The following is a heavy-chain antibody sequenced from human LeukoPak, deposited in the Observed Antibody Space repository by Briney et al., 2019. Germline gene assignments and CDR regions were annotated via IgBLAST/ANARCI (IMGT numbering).Heavy chain of an antibody. CDR2: IYIGANT. D-gene: IGHD5-24*01. Sequence: GGSLRLSCAASGFTVSSNYMSWVRQAPGKGLECVSVIYIGANTYYADSVKGRFTISRDNSKNTLYLQMNSLRAEDTAVYYCARGDGYNFFDSWGQGTLVTVSS. CDR3: ARGDGYNFFDS. CDR1: GFTVSSNY. V-gene: IGHV3-66*01. J-gene: IGHJ4*02.